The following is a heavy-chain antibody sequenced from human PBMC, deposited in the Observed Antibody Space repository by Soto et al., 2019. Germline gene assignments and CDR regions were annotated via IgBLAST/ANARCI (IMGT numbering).Heavy chain of an antibody. CDR2: ISYDGSNK. Sequence: QVQLVESGGGVVQPGRSLRLSCAASGFTFSSYAMHWVRQAPGKGLEWVAVISYDGSNKYYADSVKGRFTISRDNSKNXXYXQXXSLRAEDTAVYYCARVGPPDYGKRQRYYYYYGMDVWGQGTTVTVSS. CDR1: GFTFSSYA. V-gene: IGHV3-30-3*01. J-gene: IGHJ6*02. D-gene: IGHD4-17*01. CDR3: ARVGPPDYGKRQRYYYYYGMDV.